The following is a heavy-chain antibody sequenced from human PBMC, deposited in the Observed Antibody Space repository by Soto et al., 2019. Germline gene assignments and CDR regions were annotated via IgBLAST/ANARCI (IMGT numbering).Heavy chain of an antibody. J-gene: IGHJ5*02. CDR2: IYYSGST. CDR1: GGSISSSSYY. Sequence: PSETLSLTCTVSGGSISSSSYYWGWIRQPPGKGLEWIGSIYYSGSTYYNPSLKSRVTISVDTSKNQFSLKLSSVTAADTAVYYCARLIFGSPRWFDPWGQGTLVTVSS. CDR3: ARLIFGSPRWFDP. D-gene: IGHD3-10*02. V-gene: IGHV4-39*01.